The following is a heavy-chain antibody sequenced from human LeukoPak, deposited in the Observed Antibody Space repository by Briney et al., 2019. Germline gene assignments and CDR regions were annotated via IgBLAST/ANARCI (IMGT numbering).Heavy chain of an antibody. D-gene: IGHD3-22*01. J-gene: IGHJ4*02. V-gene: IGHV1-18*01. CDR1: GYTFTSYG. CDR2: ISAYNGNT. Sequence: ASVKVSCKASGYTFTSYGISWVRQAPGQGLERMGWISAYNGNTNYAQKLQGRVTMTTDTSTSTAYMELRSLRSDDTAVYYCARVNHYDSSGYYPDYWGQGTLVTVSS. CDR3: ARVNHYDSSGYYPDY.